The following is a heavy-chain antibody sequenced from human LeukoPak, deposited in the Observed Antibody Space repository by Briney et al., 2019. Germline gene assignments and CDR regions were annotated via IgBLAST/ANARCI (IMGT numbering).Heavy chain of an antibody. CDR1: GYTFTGYY. Sequence: ASVKVSCKASGYTFTGYYMHWVRQAPGQGLEWMGWINPNIGGTNYAQKFQGWVTMTRDTSISTAYMELSRLRSDDTAVYHCARARSNVLLWFGELSHGGWFDPWGQGTLVTVSS. V-gene: IGHV1-2*04. CDR3: ARARSNVLLWFGELSHGGWFDP. D-gene: IGHD3-10*01. J-gene: IGHJ5*02. CDR2: INPNIGGT.